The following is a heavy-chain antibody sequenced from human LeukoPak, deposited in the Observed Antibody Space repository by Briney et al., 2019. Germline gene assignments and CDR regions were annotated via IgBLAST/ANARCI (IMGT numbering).Heavy chain of an antibody. Sequence: GASVKVSCKASGYAFTGYYMHWVRQAPGQGLEWMGWINPNSGGTNYAQKFQGRVTMTRDTSISTAYMELSRLRSDDTAVYYCARVGYCSSTSCQHYDYWGQGTLVTVSS. D-gene: IGHD2-2*01. V-gene: IGHV1-2*02. CDR2: INPNSGGT. CDR1: GYAFTGYY. J-gene: IGHJ4*02. CDR3: ARVGYCSSTSCQHYDY.